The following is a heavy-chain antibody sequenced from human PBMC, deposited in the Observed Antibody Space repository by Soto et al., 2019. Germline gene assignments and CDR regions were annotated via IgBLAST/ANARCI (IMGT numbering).Heavy chain of an antibody. V-gene: IGHV4-31*03. CDR1: GGSISSGGYY. CDR2: IYYSGST. D-gene: IGHD5-18*01. Sequence: QVQLQESGPGLVKPSQTLSLTCTVSGGSISSGGYYWSWIRQHPGKGLEWIGYIYYSGSTYYNPALNSRVTISVDTSKNQFSLKLSSVTAADTAVYYRTIVLRGYRNVIALNWFDPWGQGTLVTVSS. J-gene: IGHJ5*02. CDR3: TIVLRGYRNVIALNWFDP.